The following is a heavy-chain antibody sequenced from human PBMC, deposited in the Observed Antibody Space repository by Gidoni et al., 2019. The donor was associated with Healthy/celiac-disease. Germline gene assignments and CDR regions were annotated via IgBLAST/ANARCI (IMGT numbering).Heavy chain of an antibody. Sequence: EVQLLESGGGLVQPGGSLRISCAAAGFSFSSYAMSWVRQAPGKGLEWVSAISGSGGSTYYADSVKGRFTISRDNSKNTLYLQMNSLRAEDTAVYYCAKDGVYAINYYYYGMDVWDQGTTVTVSS. V-gene: IGHV3-23*01. CDR3: AKDGVYAINYYYYGMDV. CDR2: ISGSGGST. D-gene: IGHD2-8*01. CDR1: GFSFSSYA. J-gene: IGHJ6*02.